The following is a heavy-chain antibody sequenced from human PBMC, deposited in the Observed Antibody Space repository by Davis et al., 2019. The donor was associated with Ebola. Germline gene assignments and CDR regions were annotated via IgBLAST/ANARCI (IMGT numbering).Heavy chain of an antibody. CDR1: GFTFSSYS. CDR2: IRSKANSYAT. CDR3: TSTTNLIDY. V-gene: IGHV3-73*01. D-gene: IGHD1-26*01. J-gene: IGHJ4*02. Sequence: ETLSLTCAASGFTFSSYSMNWVRQASGKGLEWVGRIRSKANSYATAYAASVKGRFTISRDDSKNTAYLQMNSLKTEDTAVYYCTSTTNLIDYWGQGTLVTVSS.